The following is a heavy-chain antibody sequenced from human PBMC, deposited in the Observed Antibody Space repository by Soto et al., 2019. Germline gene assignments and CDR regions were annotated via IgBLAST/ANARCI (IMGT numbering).Heavy chain of an antibody. J-gene: IGHJ6*02. CDR1: GVTFSSYS. V-gene: IGHV3-48*01. D-gene: IGHD2-2*01. CDR3: ARDHRIVVVPAAIHPLFGMDV. Sequence: GGSMRLSCAASGVTFSSYSTNWVRQAPGKGLEWVSYISSDSSNIYYADSVKGRFTISRDNSKNSLYLQMNSLRAEDTAVYYCARDHRIVVVPAAIHPLFGMDVWGQGTTVTVSS. CDR2: ISSDSSNI.